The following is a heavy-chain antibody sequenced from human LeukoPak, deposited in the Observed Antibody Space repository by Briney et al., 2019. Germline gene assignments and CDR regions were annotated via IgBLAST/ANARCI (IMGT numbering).Heavy chain of an antibody. CDR2: IIPIFGTA. D-gene: IGHD3-9*01. J-gene: IGHJ4*02. CDR1: GGTFSSYA. V-gene: IGHV1-69*01. CDR3: ATCLRYFDWLQVAYFDY. Sequence: ASMKVSCKASGGTFSSYAISWVRQAPGQGLEWMGGIIPIFGTANYAQKFQGRVTITADESTSTAYMELSSLRSEDTAVYYCATCLRYFDWLQVAYFDYWGQGTLVTVSS.